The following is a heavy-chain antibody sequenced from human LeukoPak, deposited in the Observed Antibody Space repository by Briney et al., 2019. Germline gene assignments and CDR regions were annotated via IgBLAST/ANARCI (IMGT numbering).Heavy chain of an antibody. CDR3: ARDRRDSGSYYSDY. CDR1: GYTFTSYG. J-gene: IGHJ4*02. V-gene: IGHV1-18*01. CDR2: ISAYNGNT. D-gene: IGHD1-26*01. Sequence: ASVTVSCKASGYTFTSYGISWVRQAPGQGLEWMGWISAYNGNTNYAQKLQGRVTMTTDTSTSTAYMELRSLRSDDTAVYYCARDRRDSGSYYSDYWGQGTLVTVSS.